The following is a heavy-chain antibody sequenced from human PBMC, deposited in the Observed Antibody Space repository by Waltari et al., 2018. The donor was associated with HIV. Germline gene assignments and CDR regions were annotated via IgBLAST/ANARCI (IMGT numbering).Heavy chain of an antibody. D-gene: IGHD3-22*01. CDR2: IYYSGST. Sequence: QLQLQESGPGLVTPSETLSLTCTVSGGSISSSSYYWGWIRQPPGKGLEWIGSIYYSGSTYYNPSLKSRVTISVDTSKNQFSLKLSSVTAADTAVYYCARRPHYYDSSGYYYDYWGQGTLVTVSS. CDR1: GGSISSSSYY. V-gene: IGHV4-39*01. J-gene: IGHJ4*02. CDR3: ARRPHYYDSSGYYYDY.